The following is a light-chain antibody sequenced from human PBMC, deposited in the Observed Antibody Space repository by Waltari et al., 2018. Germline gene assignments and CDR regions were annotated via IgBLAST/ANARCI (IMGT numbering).Light chain of an antibody. CDR3: HSRDASGVGGL. Sequence: TEDPAVSVAVGQTVRITCQGDSHRRFQARWYQQRPGKAPKLLIYDQNKRPSGVPVRFSGSRSDNTASLTITGAQAEDEAYYYCHSRDASGVGGLFGGGTKLTVL. V-gene: IGLV3-19*01. J-gene: IGLJ2*01. CDR2: DQN. CDR1: SHRRFQ.